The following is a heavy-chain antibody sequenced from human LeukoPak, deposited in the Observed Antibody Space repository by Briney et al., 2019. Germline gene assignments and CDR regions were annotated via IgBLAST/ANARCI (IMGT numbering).Heavy chain of an antibody. CDR1: GYSFTNYW. CDR3: ASHYYDSSGYYWFDP. CDR2: IYPADSDT. J-gene: IGHJ5*02. Sequence: GESLKISCKGSGYSFTNYWIGWVRQMPGKGLEWMGIIYPADSDTRYSPSFQGQVTISADKSISTAYLQWSSLKASDTAMYYCASHYYDSSGYYWFDPWGQGTLVTVSS. D-gene: IGHD3-22*01. V-gene: IGHV5-51*01.